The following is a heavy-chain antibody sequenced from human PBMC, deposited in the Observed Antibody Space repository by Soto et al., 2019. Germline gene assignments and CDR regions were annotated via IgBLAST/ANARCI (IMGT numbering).Heavy chain of an antibody. CDR2: IIPIFGTA. Sequence: QVQLVQSGAEVKKPGSSVKVSCKASGGTFSSSAISWVRQAPGQGLEWMGGIIPIFGTANYAQKFQGRVTITADKSTSTAYMELSSLRSEDTAVYYCSRLMQPTGGFDYWGPGTLVTVSS. CDR1: GGTFSSSA. V-gene: IGHV1-69*06. D-gene: IGHD3-16*01. CDR3: SRLMQPTGGFDY. J-gene: IGHJ4*02.